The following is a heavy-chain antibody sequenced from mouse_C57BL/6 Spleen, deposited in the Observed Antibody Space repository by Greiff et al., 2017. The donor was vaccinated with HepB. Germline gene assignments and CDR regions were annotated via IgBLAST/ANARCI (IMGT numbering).Heavy chain of an antibody. D-gene: IGHD1-1*01. V-gene: IGHV5-4*01. CDR2: ISDGGSYT. CDR3: AREGYYGSRDY. Sequence: EVKLMESGGGLVKPGGSLKLSCAASGFTFSSYAMSWVRQTPEKRLEWVATISDGGSYTYYPDNVKGRFTISRDNAKNNLYLQMSHLKSEDTAMYYCAREGYYGSRDYWGQGTTLTVSS. CDR1: GFTFSSYA. J-gene: IGHJ2*01.